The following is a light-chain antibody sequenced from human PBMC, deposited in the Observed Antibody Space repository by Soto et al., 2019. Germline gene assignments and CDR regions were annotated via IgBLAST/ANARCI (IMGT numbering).Light chain of an antibody. J-gene: IGKJ1*01. Sequence: DIVLTQSPGTLSLSPGERATLSCRASQSVSSSNLAWYQQKPGQAPRLLIYGASSKATGIPDRLSGSGSGTDFTLTISRLEPEDFAVYYCQQYGSSPVTFGRGTKVEIK. CDR1: QSVSSSN. V-gene: IGKV3-20*01. CDR2: GAS. CDR3: QQYGSSPVT.